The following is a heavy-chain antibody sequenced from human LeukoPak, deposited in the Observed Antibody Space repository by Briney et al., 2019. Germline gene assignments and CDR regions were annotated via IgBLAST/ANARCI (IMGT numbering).Heavy chain of an antibody. Sequence: SETLSLTCTVSGGSISSTSYYWGWIRQPPGKGLEWIGSIYYSGSTSYNPSLKSRVTISVDTSKNQSSLKLSSVTAADTAVFYCARHGGGFDPWGQGTLVTVSS. D-gene: IGHD3-16*01. J-gene: IGHJ5*02. CDR2: IYYSGST. CDR1: GGSISSTSYY. CDR3: ARHGGGFDP. V-gene: IGHV4-39*01.